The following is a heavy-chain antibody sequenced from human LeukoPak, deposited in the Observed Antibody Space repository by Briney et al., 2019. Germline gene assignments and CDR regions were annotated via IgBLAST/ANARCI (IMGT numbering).Heavy chain of an antibody. CDR1: GFTLSNYW. CDR3: ARGPPLAYCSGGSCYVHWFDP. Sequence: PGGSLRLSCVASGFTLSNYWMHWVRQAPGEGLEWVSYISSSSSYTNYADSVKGRFTISRDNAKNSLYLQMNSLRAEDTAVYYCARGPPLAYCSGGSCYVHWFDPWGQGTLVTVSS. V-gene: IGHV3-11*05. D-gene: IGHD2-15*01. CDR2: ISSSSSYT. J-gene: IGHJ5*02.